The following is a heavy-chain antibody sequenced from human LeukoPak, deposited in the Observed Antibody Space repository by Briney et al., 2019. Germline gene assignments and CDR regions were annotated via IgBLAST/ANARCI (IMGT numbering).Heavy chain of an antibody. D-gene: IGHD3-22*01. CDR2: IYHSGST. V-gene: IGHV4-38-2*01. J-gene: IGHJ3*02. Sequence: KASEPLSLTCVVSRYSINSGYYWGWIRQPPGKGLEGIGTIYHSGSTYYNPSLKSRVTISVDTSKNQFSLKLTSVTAADTAVYYCARVNNYYGTSAYYYEGAFDIWGQGTMVTVSS. CDR1: RYSINSGYY. CDR3: ARVNNYYGTSAYYYEGAFDI.